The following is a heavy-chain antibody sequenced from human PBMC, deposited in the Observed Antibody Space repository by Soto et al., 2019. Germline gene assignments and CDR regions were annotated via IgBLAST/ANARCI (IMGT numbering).Heavy chain of an antibody. V-gene: IGHV4-34*01. D-gene: IGHD5-12*01. CDR3: ARGQEGIVATH. Sequence: QAQLQQWGAGLLKPSETLSLTCAVNGGSLTGYYWSWIRQPPGKGLEWIGEIKDGGSTNYSPSLSGRATISSATSNSPFSPKLNSVTAADTAVYYCARGQEGIVATHWDQGALVTVSS. J-gene: IGHJ4*02. CDR1: GGSLTGYY. CDR2: IKDGGST.